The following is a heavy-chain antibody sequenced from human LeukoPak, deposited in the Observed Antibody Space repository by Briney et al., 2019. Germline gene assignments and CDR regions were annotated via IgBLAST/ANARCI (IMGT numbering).Heavy chain of an antibody. J-gene: IGHJ4*02. CDR3: ARDPPNCSSTSCYIRARDPYFDY. CDR2: IIPILGIA. D-gene: IGHD2-2*02. CDR1: GGTFSSYT. Sequence: SVKVPCKASGGTFSSYTISWVRQAPGQGLEWMGRIIPILGIANYAQKFQGRVTITADKSTSTAYMELSSLRSEDTAVYYCARDPPNCSSTSCYIRARDPYFDYWGQGTLVTVSS. V-gene: IGHV1-69*04.